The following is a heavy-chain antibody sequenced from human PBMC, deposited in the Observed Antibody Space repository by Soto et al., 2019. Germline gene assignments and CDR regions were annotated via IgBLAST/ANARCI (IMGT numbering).Heavy chain of an antibody. CDR2: INHSGST. J-gene: IGHJ6*02. CDR1: GGSFSGYY. Sequence: PSETLSLTCAVYGGSFSGYYWILIRQPPWKWLEWIGEINHSGSTNYNPSLKSRVTISVDTSKNQFSLKLSSVTAADTAVYYCARPLPILESDIDYYGMDVWGQGTTVTVSS. V-gene: IGHV4-34*01. CDR3: ARPLPILESDIDYYGMDV.